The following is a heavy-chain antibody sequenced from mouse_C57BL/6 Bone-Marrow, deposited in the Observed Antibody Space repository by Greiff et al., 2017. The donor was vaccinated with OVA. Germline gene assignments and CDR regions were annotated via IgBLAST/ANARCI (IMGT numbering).Heavy chain of an antibody. J-gene: IGHJ3*01. Sequence: EVKLMESGGGLVKPGGSLKLSCAASGFTFSSYAMSWVRQTPEKRLEWVATISDGGSYTYYPDNVKGRFTISRDNAKNNLYLQMSHLKSEDTAMYYCARDRGYDGAWFAYWGQGTLVTVSA. CDR3: ARDRGYDGAWFAY. CDR1: GFTFSSYA. CDR2: ISDGGSYT. D-gene: IGHD2-2*01. V-gene: IGHV5-4*01.